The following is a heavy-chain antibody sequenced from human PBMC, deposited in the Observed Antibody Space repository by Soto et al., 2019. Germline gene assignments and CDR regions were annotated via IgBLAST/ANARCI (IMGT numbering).Heavy chain of an antibody. CDR3: AKDRGGCSSTSCPPRLFDY. J-gene: IGHJ4*02. Sequence: EVQLLESGGGLVQPGGSLRLSCAASGFTFSSYAMSWVHQAPGKGLEWVSGISGSGGSTYYADSVKGRFTISRDNSKNTLYLQMNSLRAEDTAVYYCAKDRGGCSSTSCPPRLFDYWGQGTLVTVSS. D-gene: IGHD2-2*01. CDR1: GFTFSSYA. CDR2: ISGSGGST. V-gene: IGHV3-23*01.